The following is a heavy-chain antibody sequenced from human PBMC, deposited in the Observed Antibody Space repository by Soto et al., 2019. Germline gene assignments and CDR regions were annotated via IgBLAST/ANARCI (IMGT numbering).Heavy chain of an antibody. CDR1: GDSIKTHY. Sequence: PSETLSLTCNVTGDSIKTHYWSWIRQPPGKGLEWIGYIYYSGSTLYNPSLKRRVTIPVDTAKNQFSLRLNSLTAADTAVYYCASGWMAAFDTWGQGTLVTVSS. D-gene: IGHD2-2*03. CDR3: ASGWMAAFDT. J-gene: IGHJ5*02. V-gene: IGHV4-59*11. CDR2: IYYSGST.